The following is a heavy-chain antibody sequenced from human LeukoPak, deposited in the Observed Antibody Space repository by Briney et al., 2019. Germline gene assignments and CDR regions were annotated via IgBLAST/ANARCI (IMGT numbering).Heavy chain of an antibody. J-gene: IGHJ3*02. V-gene: IGHV3-49*04. D-gene: IGHD3-22*01. CDR3: TRGPGGDSSGYYFYAFDI. CDR2: IRSKAYGGTT. CDR1: GFTFGDYA. Sequence: GGSLRLSCTASGFTFGDYAMSWVRQAPGKGLEWVGFIRSKAYGGTTEYAASVKGRFTISRDDSKSIAYLQMNSLKTEDTAVYYCTRGPGGDSSGYYFYAFDIRGQGTMVTVSS.